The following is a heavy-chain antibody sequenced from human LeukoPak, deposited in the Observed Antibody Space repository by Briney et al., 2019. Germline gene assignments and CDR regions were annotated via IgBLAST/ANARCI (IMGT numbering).Heavy chain of an antibody. V-gene: IGHV4-34*01. J-gene: IGHJ4*02. CDR3: ARGGYDSSGYYSDY. CDR2: ISHSGST. D-gene: IGHD3-22*01. CDR1: GGSFSNYY. Sequence: SETLSLTCTVYGGSFSNYYWNWIRQPPGKGLEWIGKISHSGSTNYNPSLKSRVTISVDTSKNQFSLKLSSVTAADTAVYYCARGGYDSSGYYSDYWGQGTLVTVSS.